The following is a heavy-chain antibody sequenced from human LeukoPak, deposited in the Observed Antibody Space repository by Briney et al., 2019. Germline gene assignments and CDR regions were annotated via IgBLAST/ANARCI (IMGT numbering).Heavy chain of an antibody. CDR2: ITWDGGSS. D-gene: IGHD1-14*01. Sequence: QPGGSLRLSFAASGFTFDDYTMHSVRQVPGKGLELVSLITWDGGSSFYADSVKGRFTISRDNSKNSLYLQMNSLRTEDTALYHCAIERDRYFDYWGQGTLVIVSS. V-gene: IGHV3-43*01. CDR3: AIERDRYFDY. CDR1: GFTFDDYT. J-gene: IGHJ4*02.